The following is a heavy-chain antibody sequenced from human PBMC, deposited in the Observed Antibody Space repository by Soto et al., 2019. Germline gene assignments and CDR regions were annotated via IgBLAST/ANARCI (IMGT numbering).Heavy chain of an antibody. CDR1: GASITSTTYF. CDR2: IYYSGKT. J-gene: IGHJ4*02. V-gene: IGHV4-39*01. CDR3: AKNLPRTGLFDY. Sequence: PSETLSVTCTLSGASITSTTYFWAWIRQPPGKGLEWGGSIYYSGKTHYNASLKSRVTISVDGSKNQFSLQMTSVTAADTAVYYCAKNLPRTGLFDYWGQASLLTLSS.